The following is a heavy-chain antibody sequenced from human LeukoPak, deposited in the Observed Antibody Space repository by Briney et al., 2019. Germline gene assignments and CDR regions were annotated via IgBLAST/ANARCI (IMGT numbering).Heavy chain of an antibody. J-gene: IGHJ5*02. CDR2: IYTSGST. D-gene: IGHD3-10*01. CDR1: GGSISSGGYY. Sequence: SETLSLTCTVSGGSISSGGYYWSWIRQPAGKGLEWIGRIYTSGSTNYNPSLKSRVTMSVDTSKNQFSLKLSSVTAADTAVYYCARDSDWFDPWGQGTLVTVSS. CDR3: ARDSDWFDP. V-gene: IGHV4-61*02.